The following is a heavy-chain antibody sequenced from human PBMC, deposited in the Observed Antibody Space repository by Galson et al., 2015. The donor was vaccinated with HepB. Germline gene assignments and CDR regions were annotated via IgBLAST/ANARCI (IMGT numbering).Heavy chain of an antibody. Sequence: SLRLSCAASGFTFSSYSMNWVRQAPGKGLEWVSSISSSSSYIYYADSVKGRFTISRDNAKNSLYLQMNSLRAEDTAVYYCARGIAARIYYYYYGMDVWGQGTTVTVSS. V-gene: IGHV3-21*01. CDR3: ARGIAARIYYYYYGMDV. CDR1: GFTFSSYS. J-gene: IGHJ6*02. CDR2: ISSSSSYI. D-gene: IGHD6-6*01.